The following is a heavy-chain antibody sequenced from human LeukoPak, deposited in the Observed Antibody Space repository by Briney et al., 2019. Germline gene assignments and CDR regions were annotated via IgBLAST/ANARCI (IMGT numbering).Heavy chain of an antibody. CDR1: GGTFSSYA. V-gene: IGHV1-69*05. CDR2: IIPIFGTA. J-gene: IGHJ5*02. D-gene: IGHD6-13*01. Sequence: GSSVKVSCKASGGTFSSYAISWVRQAPGQGLEWMGGIIPIFGTANYAQKFQGRVTITTDESTSTAYMELSSLRSEDTAVYYCAREGGGIAAAGNWFDPWGQGTLVTVSS. CDR3: AREGGGIAAAGNWFDP.